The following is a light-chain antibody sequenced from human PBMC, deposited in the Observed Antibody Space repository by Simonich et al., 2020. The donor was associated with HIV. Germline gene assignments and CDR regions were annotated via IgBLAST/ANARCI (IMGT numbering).Light chain of an antibody. Sequence: EIVLTQSPATLSLSPGERATLPCRASQSVSSNLAWYQQNPGQPPKLLIYWTSTRESGVPDRFSGSGSGTDFTLTISSLQAEDVAVYYCQQYYSTPLTFGGGTKVEIK. CDR2: WTS. J-gene: IGKJ4*01. CDR1: QSVSSN. CDR3: QQYYSTPLT. V-gene: IGKV4-1*01.